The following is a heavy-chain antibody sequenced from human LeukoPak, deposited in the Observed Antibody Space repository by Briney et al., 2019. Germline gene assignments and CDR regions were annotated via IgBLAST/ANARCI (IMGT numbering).Heavy chain of an antibody. J-gene: IGHJ4*02. D-gene: IGHD2-8*01. CDR2: INSDGSST. CDR3: ARGPGDCTNGVCYFFDY. V-gene: IGHV3-74*01. CDR1: GFTFSSYW. Sequence: TGGSLRLSCAASGFTFSSYWMHWVRQAPGKGLVWVSRINSDGSSTSYADSVKGRFTISRDNAKNTLYLQMNSLRAEDTAVYYCARGPGDCTNGVCYFFDYWGQGTLVTVSS.